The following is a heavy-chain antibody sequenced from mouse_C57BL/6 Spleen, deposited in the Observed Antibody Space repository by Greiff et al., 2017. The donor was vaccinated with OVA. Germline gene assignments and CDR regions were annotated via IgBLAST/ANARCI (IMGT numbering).Heavy chain of an antibody. D-gene: IGHD2-3*01. CDR2: INPNNGGT. J-gene: IGHJ3*01. CDR1: GYTFTDYY. V-gene: IGHV1-26*01. Sequence: EVQLQQSGPELVKPGASVKISCKASGYTFTDYYMNWVKQSHGKSLEWIGDINPNNGGTSYNQKFKGKATLTVDKSSSPAYMELRSLTSEDSAVDYCARGGNGYYEFAYWGQGTLVTVSA. CDR3: ARGGNGYYEFAY.